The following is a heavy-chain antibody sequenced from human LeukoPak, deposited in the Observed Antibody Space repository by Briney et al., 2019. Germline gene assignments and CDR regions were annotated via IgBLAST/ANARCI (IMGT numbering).Heavy chain of an antibody. J-gene: IGHJ3*02. Sequence: KPSETLSLTCAVYGGSFSGYYRSWIRQPPGKGLEWIGEINHSGSTNYNPSLKSRVTISVDTSKNQFSLKLSSVTAADTAVYYCARGAMIVVVIQETDAFDIWGQGTMVTVSS. D-gene: IGHD3-22*01. CDR2: INHSGST. CDR1: GGSFSGYY. V-gene: IGHV4-34*01. CDR3: ARGAMIVVVIQETDAFDI.